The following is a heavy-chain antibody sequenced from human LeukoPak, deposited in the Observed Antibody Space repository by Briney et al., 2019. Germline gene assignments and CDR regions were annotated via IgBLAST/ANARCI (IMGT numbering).Heavy chain of an antibody. CDR1: GFSISSGYY. J-gene: IGHJ4*02. CDR2: VYHTGGT. CDR3: AREEGATQDAN. Sequence: SETLSLTCIVSGFSISSGYYWAWIRQPPGKGLEWIGSVYHTGGTYYNPSLKSRVTISVDTSRNQFSLRLSSVTAADTAVYYCAREEGATQDANWGQGTLVLVSS. D-gene: IGHD1-26*01. V-gene: IGHV4-38-2*02.